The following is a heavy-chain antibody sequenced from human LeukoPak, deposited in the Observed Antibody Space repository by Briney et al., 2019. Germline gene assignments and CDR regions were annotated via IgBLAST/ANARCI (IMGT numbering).Heavy chain of an antibody. V-gene: IGHV4-39*01. D-gene: IGHD3-3*02. CDR2: IYYSGST. J-gene: IGHJ3*02. Sequence: PSETLCLTCTVSGDSISSSSYYWGWIRQPPGKGLEWIGSIYYSGSTYYNPSLSSRVTISVDTSKNQFSLKLSSVTAADSAVYHCARGAFSFPDAFDIWGQGTMVTVSS. CDR1: GDSISSSSYY. CDR3: ARGAFSFPDAFDI.